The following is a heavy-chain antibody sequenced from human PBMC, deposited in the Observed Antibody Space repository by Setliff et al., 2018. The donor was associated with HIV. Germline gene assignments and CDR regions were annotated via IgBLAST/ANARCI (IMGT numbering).Heavy chain of an antibody. V-gene: IGHV4-34*01. J-gene: IGHJ4*02. Sequence: PSETLSLTCAVYGGSFRGYYWSWIRQPPGKGLEWIGEINHSGSTNYNPSLKSRVTISVDTSKSQFSLKLSSVTAADTALYYCARDGYSSSWYVISGSFDYWGQGILVTVSS. CDR2: INHSGST. CDR3: ARDGYSSSWYVISGSFDY. D-gene: IGHD6-13*01. CDR1: GGSFRGYY.